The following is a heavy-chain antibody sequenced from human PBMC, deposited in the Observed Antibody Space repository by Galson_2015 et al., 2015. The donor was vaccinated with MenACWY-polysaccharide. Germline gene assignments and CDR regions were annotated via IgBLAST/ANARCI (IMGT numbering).Heavy chain of an antibody. V-gene: IGHV3-7*01. CDR2: INQDGSVT. Sequence: SLRLSCAASQFTFSSHWMSWVRQTLGKGLEWLANINQDGSVTQYVDSVKGRFTISRDNTKSSLYLQMNSLRVEDTAMYYCACASRSVATTPSWGQGTLVTVSS. CDR1: QFTFSSHW. J-gene: IGHJ4*02. CDR3: ACASRSVATTPS. D-gene: IGHD4-17*01.